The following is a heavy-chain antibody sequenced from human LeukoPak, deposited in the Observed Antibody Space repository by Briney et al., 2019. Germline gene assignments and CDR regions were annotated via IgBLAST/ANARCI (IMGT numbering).Heavy chain of an antibody. CDR2: ISSSSSYI. D-gene: IGHD6-6*01. J-gene: IGHJ6*03. CDR1: GFTLSSYS. V-gene: IGHV3-21*01. CDR3: ASYSSSSFYYYYMDV. Sequence: GGSLRLSCAASGFTLSSYSMNWVRQAPGKGLEWVSSISSSSSYIYYADSVKGRFTISRDNAKNSLYLQMNSLRAEDTAVYYCASYSSSSFYYYYMDVWGKGTTVTVSS.